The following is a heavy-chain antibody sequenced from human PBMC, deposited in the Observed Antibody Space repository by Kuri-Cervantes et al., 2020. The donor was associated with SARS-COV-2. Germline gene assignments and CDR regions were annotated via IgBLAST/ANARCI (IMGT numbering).Heavy chain of an antibody. CDR1: GGSISSSSYY. J-gene: IGHJ3*02. V-gene: IGHV4-39*01. D-gene: IGHD6-6*01. Sequence: ESLKISCTVSGGSISSSSYYWGWIRQPPEKGLEWIGSIYYSGSTYYNPSLKSRVTISVDTSKNQFSLKLSSVTAADTAVYYCAGEYSSFAMDAFDIWGQGTMVTVSS. CDR2: IYYSGST. CDR3: AGEYSSFAMDAFDI.